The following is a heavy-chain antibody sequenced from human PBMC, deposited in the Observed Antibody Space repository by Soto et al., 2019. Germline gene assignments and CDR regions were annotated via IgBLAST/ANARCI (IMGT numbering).Heavy chain of an antibody. Sequence: SDTLSLTCTVSGGSISSGDYYWSWIRQPPGKRLQWIGYIYYSGSTYYNPSLKRRVTISVETSKNQFSLKLSSVTAADTAVYYCARAPRGDIVVVPAAMGWFDPWGQGTLVTVSS. CDR2: IYYSGST. CDR1: GGSISSGDYY. J-gene: IGHJ5*02. V-gene: IGHV4-30-4*02. CDR3: ARAPRGDIVVVPAAMGWFDP. D-gene: IGHD2-2*01.